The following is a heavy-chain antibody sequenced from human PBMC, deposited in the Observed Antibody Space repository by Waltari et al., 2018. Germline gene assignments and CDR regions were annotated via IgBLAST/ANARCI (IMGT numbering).Heavy chain of an antibody. J-gene: IGHJ3*01. D-gene: IGHD3-9*01. CDR2: VYHSGST. CDR1: EGYISGTIYY. Sequence: QLRESGPGVVKPSETLSLTCSVSEGYISGTIYYWGWVRQAPGKTLEWIGSVYHSGSTHYKSSLRSRVTISVDTSRNQFSLDLTSVTVDDTAMYYCVRNATGVRAFDTWGRGTMVTVS. CDR3: VRNATGVRAFDT. V-gene: IGHV4-39*01.